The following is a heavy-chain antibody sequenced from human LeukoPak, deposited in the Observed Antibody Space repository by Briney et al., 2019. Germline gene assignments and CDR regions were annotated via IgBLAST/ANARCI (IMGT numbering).Heavy chain of an antibody. CDR2: INTGNGNT. V-gene: IGHV1-3*04. Sequence: EASVKVSCKASGYIFTSYAMHWVRQAPGQRLEWMGWINTGNGNTKYSQKFQGRVTITRDTSASTAYMELSSLRSEDTAVYYCASDEHYSSGGGDYWGQGTLVTVSS. CDR3: ASDEHYSSGGGDY. J-gene: IGHJ4*02. CDR1: GYIFTSYA. D-gene: IGHD3-10*01.